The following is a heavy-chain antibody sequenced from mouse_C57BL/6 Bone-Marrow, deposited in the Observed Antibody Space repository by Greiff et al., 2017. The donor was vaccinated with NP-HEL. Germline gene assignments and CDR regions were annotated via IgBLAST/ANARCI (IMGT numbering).Heavy chain of an antibody. CDR2: ISNLAYSI. CDR3: ARHGRFYAMDY. J-gene: IGHJ4*01. CDR1: GFTFSDYG. Sequence: EVQGVESGGGLVQPGGSLKLSCAASGFTFSDYGMAWVRQAPRKGPEWVAFISNLAYSIYYADTVTGRFTISRENAKNTLYLEMSSLRSEDTAMYYCARHGRFYAMDYWGQGTSVTVSS. V-gene: IGHV5-15*01.